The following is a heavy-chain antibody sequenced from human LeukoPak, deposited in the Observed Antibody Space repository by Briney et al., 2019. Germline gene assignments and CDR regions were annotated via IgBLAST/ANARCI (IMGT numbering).Heavy chain of an antibody. D-gene: IGHD1-26*01. J-gene: IGHJ4*02. CDR1: GFTFSSYW. CDR3: ARISGSYASQFFDY. Sequence: GGSLRLSCAASGFTFSSYWMSWVRQAPGKGLEWVANIEQDGSEKYYVDSVKGRFTISRDNAKNSLYLQMNSLRAEDTAVYYCARISGSYASQFFDYWGQGTLVTVSS. CDR2: IEQDGSEK. V-gene: IGHV3-7*01.